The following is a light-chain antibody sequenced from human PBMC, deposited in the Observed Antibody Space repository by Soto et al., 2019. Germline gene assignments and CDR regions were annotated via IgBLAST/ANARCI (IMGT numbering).Light chain of an antibody. Sequence: QSALTQPRSVSGSPGQSVTISCTGTSSDVGGYNYVSWYQQHPGKAPKLMIYDVSKRPSGVPDRFSGSKSGNTASLTISGLHAEDEADYYCCSYAGCLRVFGTGTKVTVL. CDR2: DVS. J-gene: IGLJ1*01. CDR3: CSYAGCLRV. V-gene: IGLV2-11*01. CDR1: SSDVGGYNY.